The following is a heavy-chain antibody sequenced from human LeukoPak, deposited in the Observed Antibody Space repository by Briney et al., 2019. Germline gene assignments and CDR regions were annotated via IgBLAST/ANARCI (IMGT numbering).Heavy chain of an antibody. D-gene: IGHD3-10*01. J-gene: IGHJ4*02. CDR2: ISYDGSNK. CDR3: ARVRGPYGSGSSPAY. V-gene: IGHV3-30-3*01. CDR1: GFTFSSYA. Sequence: PGGSLRLSCAASGFTFSSYAMHWVRQAPGKGLEWVAVISYDGSNKYYADSVKGRFTISRDNSKNTLYLQMNSLRAEDTAVYYCARVRGPYGSGSSPAYWGQGTLVTVSS.